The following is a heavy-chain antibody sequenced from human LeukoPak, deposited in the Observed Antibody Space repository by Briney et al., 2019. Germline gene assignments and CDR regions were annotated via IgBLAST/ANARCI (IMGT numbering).Heavy chain of an antibody. V-gene: IGHV4-39*07. CDR1: GGSISSSSYY. CDR2: IYYSGST. CDR3: ARDGRSGYTNWFDP. D-gene: IGHD3-22*01. Sequence: PSETLSLTCTVSGGSISSSSYYWGWIRQPPEKGLEWIGSIYYSGSTYYNPSLKSRVTISVDTSKNQFSLKLSSVTAADTAVYYCARDGRSGYTNWFDPWGQGTLVTVSS. J-gene: IGHJ5*02.